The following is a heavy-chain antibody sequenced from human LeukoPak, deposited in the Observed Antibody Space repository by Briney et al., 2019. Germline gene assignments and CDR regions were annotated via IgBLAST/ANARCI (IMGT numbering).Heavy chain of an antibody. CDR3: ARVSTSCENLACFVAFDI. V-gene: IGHV1-8*01. Sequence: GASVKVSCKASGYPFTSNDINWVRQATGQGLEWMGWMNPNSGNTGYAQKFQGRVTITRNTSISTAYMELSSLRSEDTAVYYCARVSTSCENLACFVAFDIWGQGTMVTVSS. CDR1: GYPFTSND. J-gene: IGHJ3*02. D-gene: IGHD2-2*01. CDR2: MNPNSGNT.